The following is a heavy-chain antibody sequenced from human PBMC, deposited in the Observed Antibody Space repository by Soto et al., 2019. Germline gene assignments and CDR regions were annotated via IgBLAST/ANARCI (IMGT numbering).Heavy chain of an antibody. CDR3: AKDRRAGGNYGFYSDF. V-gene: IGHV3-23*01. D-gene: IGHD1-7*01. Sequence: LRLSCAASGFTFISYCMTWVRQAPGKGLEWVSFSSATGTGTYYADSVKGRFTISRDNSKNTLYLQMTSLRADDTAVYYCAKDRRAGGNYGFYSDFWGQGALVTVSS. J-gene: IGHJ4*02. CDR1: GFTFISYC. CDR2: SSATGTGT.